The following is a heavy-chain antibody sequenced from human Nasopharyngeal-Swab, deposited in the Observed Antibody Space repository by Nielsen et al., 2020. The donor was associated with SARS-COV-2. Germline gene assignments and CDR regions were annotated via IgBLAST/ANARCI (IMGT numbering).Heavy chain of an antibody. CDR3: ARLVSTTVTTTYFDY. CDR2: IYPGDADT. J-gene: IGHJ4*02. D-gene: IGHD4-17*01. CDR1: GYSFTSYW. Sequence: KVFCKGSGYSFTSYWIGWVRQMPGKGLEWMGIIYPGDADTRYSPSFQGQVTISADKSISTAYLQWSSLKASDTAMYYCARLVSTTVTTTYFDYWGQGTLVTVSS. V-gene: IGHV5-51*01.